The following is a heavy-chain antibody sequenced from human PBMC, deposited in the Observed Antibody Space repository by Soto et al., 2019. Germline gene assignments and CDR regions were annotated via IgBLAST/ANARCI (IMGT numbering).Heavy chain of an antibody. D-gene: IGHD3-10*01. CDR1: GFSFKTAW. J-gene: IGHJ4*01. CDR2: IKNKNDGGTT. Sequence: EAELVESGGGLVKPGGSLTLSCAASGFSFKTAWMNWVRQAPGKRLEWVGRIKNKNDGGTTDYAAFVQGRFTISRDAPENTLYLHMTGLKTEDTAVYFCTGLWFGEIYNYWGQGSLVTVSS. V-gene: IGHV3-15*07. CDR3: TGLWFGEIYNY.